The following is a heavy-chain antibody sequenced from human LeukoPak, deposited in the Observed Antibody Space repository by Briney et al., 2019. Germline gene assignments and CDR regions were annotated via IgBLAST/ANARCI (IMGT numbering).Heavy chain of an antibody. CDR3: ARDADYSNYETFYNWFDP. V-gene: IGHV1-69*01. Sequence: SVKVSCTASGGTFSSYAISWVRQAPGQGLEWMGGIIPIFGTANYAQKFQGRVTITADESTSTAYMELSSLRSEDTAVYYCARDADYSNYETFYNWFDPWGQGTLVTVSS. D-gene: IGHD4-11*01. CDR1: GGTFSSYA. CDR2: IIPIFGTA. J-gene: IGHJ5*02.